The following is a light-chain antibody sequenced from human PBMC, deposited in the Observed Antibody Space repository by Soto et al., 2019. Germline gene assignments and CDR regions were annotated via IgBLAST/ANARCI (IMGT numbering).Light chain of an antibody. Sequence: DIQMTQSPSSLSASVGDRVTITCRASQNINNYLNWYQQKPGMAPNLLIFAASTLQSGVPSRFSGSGSGTEFTLTISSQQPEDFATYYCQQSYRSPYTFGQGTKLEIK. V-gene: IGKV1-39*01. CDR1: QNINNY. CDR3: QQSYRSPYT. CDR2: AAS. J-gene: IGKJ2*01.